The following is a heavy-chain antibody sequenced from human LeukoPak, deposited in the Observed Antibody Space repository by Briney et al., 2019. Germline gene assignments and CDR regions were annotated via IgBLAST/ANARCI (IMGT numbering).Heavy chain of an antibody. CDR1: GGSISGYF. J-gene: IGHJ6*03. Sequence: SETLSLTCTVSGGSISGYFWSWIRQPPGKGLEWIGYIYYSGSTSYSPSLKSRVTISVDTSKNQFSLKLSSVTAADTAVFYCARLSFLEWNNYYYMDVWGKGTTVTVSS. CDR3: ARLSFLEWNNYYYMDV. D-gene: IGHD3-3*01. CDR2: IYYSGST. V-gene: IGHV4-59*08.